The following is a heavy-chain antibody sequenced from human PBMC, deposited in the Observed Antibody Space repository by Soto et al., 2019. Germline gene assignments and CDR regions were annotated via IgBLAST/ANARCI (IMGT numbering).Heavy chain of an antibody. CDR2: INPSGGST. D-gene: IGHD1-26*01. CDR3: AREGVVGATTFGAFDI. Sequence: QVQLVQSGAEVKKPGASVKVSCKASGYTFTSYYMHWVRQAPGQGLEWMGIINPSGGSTSYEQKFQGRVTMNRDRSTSTVYMERGSLRSEDTAVYYCAREGVVGATTFGAFDIWVQGTMVTVSS. J-gene: IGHJ3*02. CDR1: GYTFTSYY. V-gene: IGHV1-46*01.